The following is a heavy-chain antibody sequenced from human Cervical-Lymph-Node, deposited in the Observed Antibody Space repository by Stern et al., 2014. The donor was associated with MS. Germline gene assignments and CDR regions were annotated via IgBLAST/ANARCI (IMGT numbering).Heavy chain of an antibody. CDR3: ARGDRNNYDYGDYAPDY. Sequence: QVQLVQSGPEVVKPGASVKVSCTASGYTFTSYAISWGRQAPGQGLELVGWISAYNGDTDYLQKLLGRVTMTTAASANTAYMELRSLRSDDTDVYYCARGDRNNYDYGDYAPDYWGQGTLVTVSS. V-gene: IGHV1-18*01. CDR2: ISAYNGDT. D-gene: IGHD4-17*01. J-gene: IGHJ4*02. CDR1: GYTFTSYA.